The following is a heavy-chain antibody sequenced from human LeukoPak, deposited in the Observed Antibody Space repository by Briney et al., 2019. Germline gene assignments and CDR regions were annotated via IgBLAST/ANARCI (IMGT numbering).Heavy chain of an antibody. J-gene: IGHJ4*02. CDR2: INPNSGGT. D-gene: IGHD6-19*01. Sequence: ASVKVSCKASGYTFTGYYMHWVRQAPGQGLEWMGWINPNSGGTNYAQKFQGRVTMTRDTSNSTAYMELSRLRSDDTAVYYCARPRDPIAVAGIDYWGQGTLVTVSS. V-gene: IGHV1-2*02. CDR3: ARPRDPIAVAGIDY. CDR1: GYTFTGYY.